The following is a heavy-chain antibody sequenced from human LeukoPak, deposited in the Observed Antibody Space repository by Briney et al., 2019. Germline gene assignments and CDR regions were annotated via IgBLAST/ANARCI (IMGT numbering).Heavy chain of an antibody. CDR3: ARDRIGSYYDSSGYYEGFDY. D-gene: IGHD3-22*01. J-gene: IGHJ4*02. CDR2: IYYTGST. CDR1: GGSISSYY. V-gene: IGHV4-59*01. Sequence: PSETLSLTCTVSGGSISSYYWSWIRQPPGKGLEWIGYIYYTGSTNYNPSLKSRVNISVDTSKNQFSLKLSSVTAADTAVYYCARDRIGSYYDSSGYYEGFDYWGQGTLVTVSS.